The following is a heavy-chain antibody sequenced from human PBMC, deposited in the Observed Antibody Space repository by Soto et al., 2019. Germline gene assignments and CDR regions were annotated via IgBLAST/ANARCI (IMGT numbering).Heavy chain of an antibody. CDR2: IITYNGNT. CDR3: ARTGPPVDY. Sequence: QVQLVQTGDWVKKPGASVRVSCKASGYTFSSYAISWVRQAPGQVLEWMGWIITYNGNTNYAQKLQGRVIMTTDTSTTTAYMDLRSLRSDDTAVYYCARTGPPVDYWGQGTLVTVSS. V-gene: IGHV1-18*01. CDR1: GYTFSSYA. J-gene: IGHJ4*02.